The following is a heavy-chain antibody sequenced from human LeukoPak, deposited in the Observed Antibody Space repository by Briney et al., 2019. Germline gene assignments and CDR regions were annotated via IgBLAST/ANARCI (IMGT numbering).Heavy chain of an antibody. Sequence: GGSLRLSCAASGFTFSSFAMHWVRQAPGKGLEYVSAITPNGGSTYYANSVKGRFTIPRDDSKNTLYLQMGSLKVEDMAVYYCARALGAAAGLLFDFWGQGALVTVSS. V-gene: IGHV3-64*01. D-gene: IGHD6-13*01. CDR2: ITPNGGST. J-gene: IGHJ4*02. CDR3: ARALGAAAGLLFDF. CDR1: GFTFSSFA.